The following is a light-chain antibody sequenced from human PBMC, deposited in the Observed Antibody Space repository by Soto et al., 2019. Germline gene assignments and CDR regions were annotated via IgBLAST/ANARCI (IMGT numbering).Light chain of an antibody. V-gene: IGKV1-5*03. CDR1: QTINSW. J-gene: IGKJ1*01. CDR3: QHYNSYSEA. Sequence: TQSPGTLSLSPGERATLSCRASQTINSWLAWYQQKPGKAPKLLIYKASTLKSGVPSRFSGSGSGTEFTLTISSLQPDDFATYYCQHYNSYSEAFGQGTKVDIK. CDR2: KAS.